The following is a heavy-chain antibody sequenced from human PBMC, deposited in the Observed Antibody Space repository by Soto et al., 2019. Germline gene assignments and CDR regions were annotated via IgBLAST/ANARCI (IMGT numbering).Heavy chain of an antibody. V-gene: IGHV4-59*01. Sequence: QVQLQESGPGLVKPSETLSLTCIVSGGSISSDYWGWIRQPPGKGLEWIGYIFYAGAINYNPSLTRRVTFSIDSSPKQFFLDLTSVTAADTAFYHCAKYTGYESLFYFDSWGRGLQVTVSS. CDR1: GGSISSDY. CDR3: AKYTGYESLFYFDS. CDR2: IFYAGAI. J-gene: IGHJ4*01. D-gene: IGHD5-12*01.